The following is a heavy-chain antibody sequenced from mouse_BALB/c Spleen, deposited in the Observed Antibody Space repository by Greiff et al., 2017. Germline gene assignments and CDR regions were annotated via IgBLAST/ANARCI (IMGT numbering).Heavy chain of an antibody. V-gene: IGHV1S137*01. CDR3: ARVRDYGRAMDY. D-gene: IGHD1-1*01. J-gene: IGHJ4*01. Sequence: QGQLQQSGAELVRPGVSVKISCKGSGYTFTDYAMHWVKQSHAKSLEWIGVISTYYGDASYNQKFKGKATMTVDKSSSTAYMELARLTSEDSAIYYCARVRDYGRAMDYWGQGTSVTVSS. CDR1: GYTFTDYA. CDR2: ISTYYGDA.